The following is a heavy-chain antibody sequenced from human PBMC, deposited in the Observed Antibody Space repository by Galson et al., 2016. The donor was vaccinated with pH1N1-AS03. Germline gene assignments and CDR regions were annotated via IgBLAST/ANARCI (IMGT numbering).Heavy chain of an antibody. J-gene: IGHJ4*02. D-gene: IGHD3-16*01. CDR3: ARSFLGETDD. Sequence: SVKVSCKASGYTFTTYDINWVRQAAGHGLEWMGWMTPNNGNTGYAQRFQGRVTMTRNTSISTAYMELSGLQSEDTAVYYCARSFLGETDDWGQGTLVIVSS. CDR1: GYTFTTYD. CDR2: MTPNNGNT. V-gene: IGHV1-8*01.